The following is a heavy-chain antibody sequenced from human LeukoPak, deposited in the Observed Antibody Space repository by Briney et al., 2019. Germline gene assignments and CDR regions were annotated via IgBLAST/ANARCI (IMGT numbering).Heavy chain of an antibody. D-gene: IGHD2-15*01. V-gene: IGHV3-15*01. CDR3: TTVFCGISCTTNFPLDFDF. J-gene: IGHJ4*02. CDR2: IKTKTDGGAT. CDR1: GFTFSNAW. Sequence: GGSLRLSCAASGFTFSNAWMSWVRQAPGKGLEWVGRIKTKTDGGATDYAAPVKGRFTISRDDSENTLYLQMNSLKTEDTAVYYCTTVFCGISCTTNFPLDFDFWGQGTLVTVSS.